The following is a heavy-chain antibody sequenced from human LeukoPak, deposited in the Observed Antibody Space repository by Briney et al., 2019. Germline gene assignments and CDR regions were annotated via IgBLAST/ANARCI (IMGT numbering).Heavy chain of an antibody. J-gene: IGHJ4*02. Sequence: SETLSLTCTVSGGSVTSNGYFWSWIRHLPGKGLEWIGYISYSGAIYYNPSLRSRLTISVDTSKNQFSLKLSSVTAADTAVYYCARVISAYGYNYIYYFDYWGQGTLVTVSS. CDR1: GGSVTSNGYF. V-gene: IGHV4-31*02. CDR2: ISYSGAI. CDR3: ARVISAYGYNYIYYFDY. D-gene: IGHD5-24*01.